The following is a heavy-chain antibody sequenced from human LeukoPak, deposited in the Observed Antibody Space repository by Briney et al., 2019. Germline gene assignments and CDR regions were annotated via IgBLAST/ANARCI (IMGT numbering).Heavy chain of an antibody. CDR1: GFTFSSYS. CDR2: ISSSSSYI. Sequence: GGSLRLSCASSGFTFSSYSMNWVRQAPGKGLEWVSSISSSSSYIYYADSVKGRFTISRDNAKNQLYLQMNSLRAEDTAVYYCATPITTLVTPVTGRGWGQGTLVTVSS. V-gene: IGHV3-21*01. J-gene: IGHJ4*02. D-gene: IGHD4-23*01. CDR3: ATPITTLVTPVTGRG.